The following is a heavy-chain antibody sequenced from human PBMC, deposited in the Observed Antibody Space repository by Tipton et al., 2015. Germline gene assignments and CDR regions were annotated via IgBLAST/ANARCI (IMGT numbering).Heavy chain of an antibody. D-gene: IGHD6-6*01. CDR3: ARHRPYSSSGADYFYY. J-gene: IGHJ4*02. CDR1: GGSISSSDYY. V-gene: IGHV4-39*01. Sequence: TLSLTCTVSGGSISSSDYYWVWLRQPPGMGLEWIGSIFHRGDTNYNPSLKRRVPISLDTSKNHFSLKQSSVTAADTAVYYCARHRPYSSSGADYFYYWGQGTLVTVSS. CDR2: IFHRGDT.